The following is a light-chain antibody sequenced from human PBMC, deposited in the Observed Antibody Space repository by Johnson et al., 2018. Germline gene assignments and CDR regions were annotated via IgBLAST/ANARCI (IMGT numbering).Light chain of an antibody. Sequence: QSVLTQPPSVSAAPGQKVTISCSGSSSNIGNNYVSWYQQLPGTAPKLLIYENNKRPSGIPDRFSGSKSGTSATLGITGLQTGDEADDYRGTGDSSLGAGNGFGTGTKVTVL. V-gene: IGLV1-51*02. CDR3: GTGDSSLGAGNG. CDR1: SSNIGNNY. J-gene: IGLJ1*01. CDR2: ENN.